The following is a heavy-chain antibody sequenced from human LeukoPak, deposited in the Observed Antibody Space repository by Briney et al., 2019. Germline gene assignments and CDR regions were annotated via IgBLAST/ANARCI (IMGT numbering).Heavy chain of an antibody. CDR2: ISDSGDYT. J-gene: IGHJ4*02. CDR3: AKDPRVGSIVATPCH. D-gene: IGHD5-12*01. Sequence: PGGSLRLSCAGSGFTFSIYAMSWVRQAPGQGLEWVSVISDSGDYTSYADSVKGRFTISRDNSKSTLFLQMNSLRAEDTAVYYCAKDPRVGSIVATPCHWGQGTLVTVSS. V-gene: IGHV3-23*01. CDR1: GFTFSIYA.